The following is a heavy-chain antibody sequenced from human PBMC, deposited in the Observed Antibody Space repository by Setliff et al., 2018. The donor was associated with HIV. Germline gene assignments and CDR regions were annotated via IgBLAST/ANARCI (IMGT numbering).Heavy chain of an antibody. D-gene: IGHD3-22*01. CDR1: GFYFNNAW. CDR2: IRSNVDGGIT. J-gene: IGHJ3*01. Sequence: GGSLRLSCVASGFYFNNAWMTWVRQAPGKGLEWLGRIRSNVDGGITEYAASVRGRFTVSRDDSRKTVYLQMNSLKTEDTAVYRCTFDSTGFHAFDVWGQGTMVTVSS. V-gene: IGHV3-15*01. CDR3: TFDSTGFHAFDV.